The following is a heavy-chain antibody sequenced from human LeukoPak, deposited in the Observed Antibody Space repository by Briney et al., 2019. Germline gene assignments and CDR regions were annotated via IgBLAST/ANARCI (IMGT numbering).Heavy chain of an antibody. D-gene: IGHD1-26*01. J-gene: IGHJ4*02. CDR3: ARVFGRRGATLDY. V-gene: IGHV1-46*01. Sequence: EASVRVSCKASGYTFTSYYMHWVRQASGQGLEWMGIINPSGGSTSYAQKFQGRVTMTRDTSTSTVYMELSSLRSEDTAVYYCARVFGRRGATLDYWGQGTLVTVSS. CDR1: GYTFTSYY. CDR2: INPSGGST.